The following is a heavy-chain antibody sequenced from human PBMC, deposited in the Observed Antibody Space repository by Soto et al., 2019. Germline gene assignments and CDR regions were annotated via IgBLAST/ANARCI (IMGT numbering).Heavy chain of an antibody. Sequence: QVQLVQSGAEVKRPGASVKVSCKFSGYNSIDYGMTWVRQAPGQGLEWMGWISGSNGATNYAQKFQGRVTLTTDTSTNTAYMELRSLRKDDTAVYYCARDSKWLIIKGNWFDSWGQGTLVTVSS. CDR3: ARDSKWLIIKGNWFDS. J-gene: IGHJ5*01. D-gene: IGHD5-12*01. V-gene: IGHV1-18*04. CDR2: ISGSNGAT. CDR1: GYNSIDYG.